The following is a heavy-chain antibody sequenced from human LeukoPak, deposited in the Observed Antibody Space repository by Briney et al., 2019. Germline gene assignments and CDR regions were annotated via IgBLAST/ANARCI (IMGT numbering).Heavy chain of an antibody. J-gene: IGHJ6*02. D-gene: IGHD3-22*01. V-gene: IGHV1-2*02. CDR2: INPNSGGT. Sequence: ASVKVSCKASGYTFTGYYMHWVRQAPGHGLEWMGWINPNSGGTNYAQKFQGRVTMTRDTSTSTVYMELSSLRSEDTAVCYCARDQGYYDSSGYYWFNYYYYGMDVWGQGTTVTVSS. CDR3: ARDQGYYDSSGYYWFNYYYYGMDV. CDR1: GYTFTGYY.